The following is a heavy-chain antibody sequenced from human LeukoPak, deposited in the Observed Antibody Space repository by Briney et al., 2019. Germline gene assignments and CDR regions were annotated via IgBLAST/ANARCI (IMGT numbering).Heavy chain of an antibody. CDR3: ARAPDSSAYSFFFDY. CDR1: GFTFSSYD. V-gene: IGHV3-30*04. CDR2: ISYDGTNK. D-gene: IGHD3-22*01. Sequence: GGSLRLSCAASGFTFSSYDMHWVRQAPGKGLEWVAVISYDGTNKYFADSVKGRFTISRDNSKNTLYVQMSSLRAEDTAVYYCARAPDSSAYSFFFDYWGQGTLVTVSS. J-gene: IGHJ4*02.